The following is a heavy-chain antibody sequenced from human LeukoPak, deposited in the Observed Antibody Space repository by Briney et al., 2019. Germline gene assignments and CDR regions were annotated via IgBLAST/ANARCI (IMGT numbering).Heavy chain of an antibody. V-gene: IGHV1-3*01. D-gene: IGHD2-2*01. CDR1: GYTFTSYA. J-gene: IGHJ6*02. Sequence: ASVKVSCKASGYTFTSYAMHWVRQAPGQRLEWMGWINAGNGNTKYSQKFQGRVTITRDTSASTAYMELSSLRSEDTAVYYCAREGVDYQDYYYGMDVWGQGTTVTVSS. CDR2: INAGNGNT. CDR3: AREGVDYQDYYYGMDV.